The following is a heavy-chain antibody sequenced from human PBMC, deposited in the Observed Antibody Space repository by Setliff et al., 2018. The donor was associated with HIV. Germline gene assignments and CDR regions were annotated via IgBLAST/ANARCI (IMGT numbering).Heavy chain of an antibody. CDR1: GFTFSDHY. D-gene: IGHD6-19*01. V-gene: IGHV3-11*04. CDR3: ARDWAGPGFQY. J-gene: IGHJ1*01. CDR2: ISTSGTSK. Sequence: LRLSCAASGFTFSDHYMSWIRQAPGKGLEWVSYISTSGTSKYYADSVRGRFTVSRDNAKNSLYLQMNSLRAEDTAVYYCARDWAGPGFQYWGQGTLVTVSS.